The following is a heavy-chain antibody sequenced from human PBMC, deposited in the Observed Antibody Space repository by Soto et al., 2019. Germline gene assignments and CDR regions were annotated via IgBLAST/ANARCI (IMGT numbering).Heavy chain of an antibody. CDR2: ISHSGST. Sequence: WTWIRQHPGKGLEWSGYISHSGSTYYNPSLKSRVIISVDTSKNQFSLKLSSVTAADTAVYYCASYSVLKTYYFDYWGQGTLVTVYS. D-gene: IGHD1-26*01. J-gene: IGHJ4*02. V-gene: IGHV4-31*02. CDR3: ASYSVLKTYYFDY.